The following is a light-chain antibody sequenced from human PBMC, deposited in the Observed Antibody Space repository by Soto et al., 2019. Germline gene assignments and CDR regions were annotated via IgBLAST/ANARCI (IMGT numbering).Light chain of an antibody. CDR2: GAS. CDR3: QQYNNWPSIT. V-gene: IGKV3D-15*01. J-gene: IGKJ5*01. CDR1: QSVSSN. Sequence: EIVMTQSPATLSVSPGERATLSCRASQSVSSNLAWYQQKPGQAPRLLIYGASIRATGIPAWFSGSGSGTEFTLTISSLQSEDFAVYYCQQYNNWPSITFGQGTRLEIK.